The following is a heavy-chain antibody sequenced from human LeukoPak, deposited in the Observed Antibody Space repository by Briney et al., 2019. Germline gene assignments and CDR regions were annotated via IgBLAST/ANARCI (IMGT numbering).Heavy chain of an antibody. CDR3: ARATDVYSFDY. CDR2: IYYSGRT. CDR1: GGSISSGDYY. J-gene: IGHJ4*02. Sequence: TSSETLSLTCTVSGGSISSGDYYWSWIRQPPGKGLEWIGYIYYSGRTYYNPSLKSRVTISVDTSKNQFSLKLSSVTAADTAVYYCARATDVYSFDYWAREPWSPSPQ. V-gene: IGHV4-30-4*01.